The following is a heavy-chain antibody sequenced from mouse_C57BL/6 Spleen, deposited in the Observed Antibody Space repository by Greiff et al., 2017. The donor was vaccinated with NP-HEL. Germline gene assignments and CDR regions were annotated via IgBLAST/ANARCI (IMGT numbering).Heavy chain of an antibody. D-gene: IGHD1-1*01. CDR3: ARRRGSSFYFDY. J-gene: IGHJ2*01. CDR2: IYPGDGDT. CDR1: GYAFSSYW. V-gene: IGHV1-80*01. Sequence: QVQLQQSGAELVKPGASVKISCKASGYAFSSYWMNWVKQRPGKGLEWIGQIYPGDGDTNYNGQFKGKATLTADKSSSTAYMQLSSLTSEDSAVYFCARRRGSSFYFDYWGQGTTLTVSS.